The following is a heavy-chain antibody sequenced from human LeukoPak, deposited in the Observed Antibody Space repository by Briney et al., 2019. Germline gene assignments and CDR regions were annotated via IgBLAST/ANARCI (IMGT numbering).Heavy chain of an antibody. CDR1: GFTFGDYA. D-gene: IGHD5-18*01. CDR2: IRSKAYGGTT. CDR3: TRVGSYHDAFDI. V-gene: IGHV3-49*04. J-gene: IGHJ3*02. Sequence: GGSLRLSCTASGFTFGDYAMSWVRQAPGKGLEWVGFIRSKAYGGTTEYAASVKGRFTISRDDSKSIAYLQMNSLKTEDTAVYYCTRVGSYHDAFDIWGQGTMVTVSS.